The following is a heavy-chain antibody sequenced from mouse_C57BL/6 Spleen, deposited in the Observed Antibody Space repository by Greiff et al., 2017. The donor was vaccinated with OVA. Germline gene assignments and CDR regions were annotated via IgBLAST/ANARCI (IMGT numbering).Heavy chain of an antibody. CDR2: IYPGSGST. V-gene: IGHV1-55*01. Sequence: QVQLQQPGAELVKPGASVKMSCKASGYTFTSYWITWVKQRPGQGLEWIGDIYPGSGSTNYNEKFKSKATLTVDTSSSTAYMQLSSLTSEDSAVXYCARDYDYEGYYAMDYWGQGTSVTVSS. J-gene: IGHJ4*01. CDR3: ARDYDYEGYYAMDY. CDR1: GYTFTSYW. D-gene: IGHD2-4*01.